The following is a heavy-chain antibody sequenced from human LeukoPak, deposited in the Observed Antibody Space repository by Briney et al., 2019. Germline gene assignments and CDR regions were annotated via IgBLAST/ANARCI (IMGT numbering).Heavy chain of an antibody. Sequence: GGSLRLSCVASGFTFSNYAMTWVRQAPGKGLEWVSAISGSGGSTYYADSVKGRFTISRDNSKNTLYLQMNSLRAEDTAVYYCAKASMVRGVIINFDYWGQGTLVTVSS. J-gene: IGHJ4*02. V-gene: IGHV3-23*01. D-gene: IGHD3-10*01. CDR1: GFTFSNYA. CDR2: ISGSGGST. CDR3: AKASMVRGVIINFDY.